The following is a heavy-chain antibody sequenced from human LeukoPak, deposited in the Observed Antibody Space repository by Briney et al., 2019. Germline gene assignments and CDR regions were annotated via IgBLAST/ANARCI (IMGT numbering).Heavy chain of an antibody. CDR1: GFTFSSYA. CDR3: ARDESQYGDYVFY. J-gene: IGHJ4*02. Sequence: GGSLRLSCAASGFTFSSYAMSWVRQTPVKGLEWVSVISGSGGSTYYADSAKGRFTISRDNAKNSLYLQMNSLRAEDTAVYYCARDESQYGDYVFYWGQGTLVTVSS. D-gene: IGHD4-17*01. CDR2: ISGSGGST. V-gene: IGHV3-23*01.